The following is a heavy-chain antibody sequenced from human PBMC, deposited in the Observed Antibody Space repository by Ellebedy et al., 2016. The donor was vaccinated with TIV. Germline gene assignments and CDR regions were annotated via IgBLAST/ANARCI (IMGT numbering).Heavy chain of an antibody. D-gene: IGHD1-26*01. V-gene: IGHV3-48*02. CDR2: ISSSSSTI. J-gene: IGHJ4*02. Sequence: GESLKISXAASGFTFSSYSMNWVRQAPGKGLEWVSYISSSSSTIYYADSVKGRFTISRDNAKNSLYLQMNSLRDEDTAVYYCARDQYSGSYQLPYYWGQGTLVTVSS. CDR3: ARDQYSGSYQLPYY. CDR1: GFTFSSYS.